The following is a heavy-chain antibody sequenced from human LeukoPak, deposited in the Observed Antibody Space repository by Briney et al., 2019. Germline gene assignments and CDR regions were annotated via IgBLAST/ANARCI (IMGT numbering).Heavy chain of an antibody. Sequence: SVKVACKASGGTFSSYAISWVRQAPGQGPEWMGGIIPIFAPANYEEKFTGTGTITADASNSAACMELSSLTSEDTGVYYCAGVGTTTGYYFDYWGQGTLVTVSS. CDR3: AGVGTTTGYYFDY. CDR1: GGTFSSYA. J-gene: IGHJ4*02. D-gene: IGHD1-7*01. V-gene: IGHV1-69*13. CDR2: IIPIFAPA.